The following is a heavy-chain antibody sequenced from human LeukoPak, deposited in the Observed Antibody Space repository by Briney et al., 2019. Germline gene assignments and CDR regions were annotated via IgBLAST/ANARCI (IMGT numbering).Heavy chain of an antibody. CDR2: INTDGSYS. D-gene: IGHD4-17*01. Sequence: QPGESLRLSCAASGFTFSYFWMHWFRQTPGKGLVWVSCINTDGSYSSYADSVKVRFTISRDNVRNTLYLQMNSLRAEDSAVYYCARDFDGPRASDYWGQGISVTVSS. J-gene: IGHJ4*02. V-gene: IGHV3-74*01. CDR3: ARDFDGPRASDY. CDR1: GFTFSYFW.